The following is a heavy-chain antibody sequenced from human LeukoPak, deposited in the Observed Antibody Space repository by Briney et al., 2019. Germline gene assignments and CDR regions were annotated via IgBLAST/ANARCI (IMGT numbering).Heavy chain of an antibody. CDR2: IYPRDGST. V-gene: IGHV1-46*01. CDR3: SRDQEGFDY. Sequence: ASVKVSCKASGYTFTSNYIHWVRQAPGQGLEWMGMIYPRDGSTSYAQKFQGRVTVTRDTSTSTVHMELSGLRSEDTAVYYCSRDQEGFDYWGQGTLVTVSS. CDR1: GYTFTSNY. J-gene: IGHJ4*02.